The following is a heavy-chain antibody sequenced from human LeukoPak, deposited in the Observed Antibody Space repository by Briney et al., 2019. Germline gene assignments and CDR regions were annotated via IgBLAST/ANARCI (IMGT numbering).Heavy chain of an antibody. Sequence: GGSLRLSCTASGFTFGSYWMHWVRQAPGKGLVWVSRINTDGGSTTYADSVKGRFTISRDNAKNTLYLQMNSLRAEDTAVYYCARGSSIYYYMDVWGKGTTVTVSS. CDR2: INTDGGST. CDR3: ARGSSIYYYMDV. J-gene: IGHJ6*03. D-gene: IGHD2-21*01. CDR1: GFTFGSYW. V-gene: IGHV3-74*01.